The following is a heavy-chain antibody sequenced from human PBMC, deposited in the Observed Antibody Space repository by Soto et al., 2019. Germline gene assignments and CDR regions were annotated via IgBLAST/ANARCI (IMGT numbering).Heavy chain of an antibody. CDR3: TNSYCGSMSCLGNY. CDR2: IHGGNGNT. CDR1: GYSFSSLG. V-gene: IGHV1-3*01. J-gene: IGHJ4*02. Sequence: QVQLVQSGAEVKKPGASVKVSCKASGYSFSSLGMHWVRPAPGQRLEWMGWIHGGNGNTKYSQKYQGRVTMTRDTSASTAYMELSSLTSEDTAVYYCTNSYCGSMSCLGNYWGQGSLVTVPS. D-gene: IGHD2-2*01.